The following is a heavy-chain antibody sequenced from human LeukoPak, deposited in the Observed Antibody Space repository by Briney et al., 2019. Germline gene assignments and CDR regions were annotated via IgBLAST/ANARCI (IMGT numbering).Heavy chain of an antibody. D-gene: IGHD6-19*01. CDR2: INPSGGST. J-gene: IGHJ4*02. V-gene: IGHV1-46*01. CDR1: GYTFTSYY. CDR3: ARSRSSGWHDF. Sequence: GASVKVSCKASGYTFTSYYMHWVRQAPGQGLEWMGIINPSGGSTTFAQKFQGRATMTRDASTSTVYLELSSLRSEDTAVYYCARSRSSGWHDFWGQGTLVIVSS.